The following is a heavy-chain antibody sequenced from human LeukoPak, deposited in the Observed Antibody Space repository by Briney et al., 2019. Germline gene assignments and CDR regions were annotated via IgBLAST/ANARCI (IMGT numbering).Heavy chain of an antibody. CDR3: ARDISGSYFDY. J-gene: IGHJ4*02. CDR2: IYYSGST. Sequence: SETLSLTCTVSGGSISSYYWSWIRQPPGKGLEWIGYIYYSGSTNYNPSLKSRVTISVDTSKNQFSLKLSSVTAADTAVYYCARDISGSYFDYWGQGTLVTVSS. V-gene: IGHV4-59*01. CDR1: GGSISSYY. D-gene: IGHD1-26*01.